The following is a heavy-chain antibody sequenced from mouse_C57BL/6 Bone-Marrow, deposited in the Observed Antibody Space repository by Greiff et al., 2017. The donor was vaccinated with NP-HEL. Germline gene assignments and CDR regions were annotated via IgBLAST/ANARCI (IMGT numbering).Heavy chain of an antibody. CDR2: IDPNSGGT. CDR1: GYTFTSYW. J-gene: IGHJ3*01. V-gene: IGHV1-72*01. Sequence: VQLQQPGAELVKPGASVKLSCKASGYTFTSYWMHWVKQRPGRGLEWIGRIDPNSGGTKYNEKFKSKATLTVDKPSSTAYMQLSSLTSEDSAVCYWARGRWDYGSSYGSAWCAYWGKGTLVTVSA. D-gene: IGHD1-1*01. CDR3: ARGRWDYGSSYGSAWCAY.